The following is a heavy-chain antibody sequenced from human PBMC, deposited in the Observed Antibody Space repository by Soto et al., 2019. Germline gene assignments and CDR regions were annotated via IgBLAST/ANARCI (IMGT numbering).Heavy chain of an antibody. CDR3: ARDPVAGTYFDY. CDR1: GYTFTTYG. V-gene: IGHV1-18*01. D-gene: IGHD6-19*01. CDR2: INGYNGNT. J-gene: IGHJ4*02. Sequence: QVQLVQSGAEVKKPGASVKVSCKASGYTFTTYGISWVRQAPGQGLEWMGWINGYNGNTNYAQKLQGRVTMTTDTPRSTAYMELRSLRSDDTAVYYCARDPVAGTYFDYWGQGTLVTVSS.